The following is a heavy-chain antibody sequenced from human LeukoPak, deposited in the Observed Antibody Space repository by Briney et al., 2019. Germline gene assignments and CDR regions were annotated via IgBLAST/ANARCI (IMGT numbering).Heavy chain of an antibody. J-gene: IGHJ3*02. D-gene: IGHD4-17*01. V-gene: IGHV3-74*01. CDR1: GFTFSNYW. CDR2: VNSDGSST. CDR3: ARDQDYGDHVNAFDI. Sequence: PGGSLRLSCPASGFTFSNYWMHWVRQAPGKGLVWVSRVNSDGSSTRYADSVKGRFTISRDNAKNTLYLQIHSLRAEDTAVYYCARDQDYGDHVNAFDIWGQGTMVTVSS.